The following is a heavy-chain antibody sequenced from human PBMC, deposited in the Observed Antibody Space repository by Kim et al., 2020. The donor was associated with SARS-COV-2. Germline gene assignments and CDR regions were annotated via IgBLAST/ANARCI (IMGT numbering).Heavy chain of an antibody. CDR3: AKGGRSEQLPIEYYFDY. D-gene: IGHD6-6*01. CDR2: ISWNSGSI. V-gene: IGHV3-9*01. J-gene: IGHJ4*01. Sequence: GGSLRLSCAASGFTFDDYAMHWVRQAPGKGLEWVSGISWNSGSIGYADSVKGRFTISRDNAKNSLYLQMNSLRAEDTALYYCAKGGRSEQLPIEYYFDY. CDR1: GFTFDDYA.